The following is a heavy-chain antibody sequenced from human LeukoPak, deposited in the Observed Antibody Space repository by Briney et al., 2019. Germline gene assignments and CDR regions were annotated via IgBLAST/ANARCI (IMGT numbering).Heavy chain of an antibody. Sequence: PSETLSLTCTVSGGSISSYYWSWLRQPPGKGLEWIGYIYYSGSTNYNPSLKSRVTISVDTSKNQFSLKLSSVTAADTAVYYCARVGRDSSSSGSYYYMDVWGKGTTVTVSS. CDR3: ARVGRDSSSSGSYYYMDV. D-gene: IGHD6-6*01. J-gene: IGHJ6*03. CDR1: GGSISSYY. V-gene: IGHV4-59*01. CDR2: IYYSGST.